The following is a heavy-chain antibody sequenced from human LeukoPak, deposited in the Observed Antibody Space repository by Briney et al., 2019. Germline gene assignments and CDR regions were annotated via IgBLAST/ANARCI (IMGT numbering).Heavy chain of an antibody. Sequence: GGSLRLSCAASGFTFSSYSMNWVRQAPGKGLEWVSSISSSSSYIYYADSVKGRFTISRDNAKNSLYLQMNSLRAEDTAVYYCARVWSPPYTSSWPDYFDSWGQGTLVTVSS. J-gene: IGHJ4*02. CDR1: GFTFSSYS. CDR3: ARVWSPPYTSSWPDYFDS. V-gene: IGHV3-21*01. D-gene: IGHD6-13*01. CDR2: ISSSSSYI.